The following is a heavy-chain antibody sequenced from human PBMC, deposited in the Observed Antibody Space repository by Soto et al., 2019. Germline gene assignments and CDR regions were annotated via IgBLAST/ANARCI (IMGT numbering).Heavy chain of an antibody. CDR2: ISGSGGST. V-gene: IGHV3-23*01. Sequence: GGSLRLSCAASGFAFSSYAMSWVRQAPGKGLEWVSAISGSGGSTYYAYSVEGRFTISRDNSKNTLYLQMNSLRAEDTVVYYCAKDLSTAMVMYSFDYWGQGTLVTVSS. J-gene: IGHJ4*02. CDR3: AKDLSTAMVMYSFDY. CDR1: GFAFSSYA. D-gene: IGHD5-18*01.